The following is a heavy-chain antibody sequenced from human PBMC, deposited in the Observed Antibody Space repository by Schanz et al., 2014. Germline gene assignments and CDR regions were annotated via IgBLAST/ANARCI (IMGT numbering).Heavy chain of an antibody. D-gene: IGHD3-10*01. CDR1: GFTFSTST. J-gene: IGHJ5*02. CDR3: ARPALWFGDNCFDP. CDR2: IKSDGSST. V-gene: IGHV3-74*02. Sequence: EVQLAESGGGLVQPGGSLRLSCAASGFTFSTSTMHWVRQVPGKGLVWVSRIKSDGSSTSYADSVKGRFTISRDNAKNTLYLQMNSLRAEDTAVYYCARPALWFGDNCFDPGGQGTLVTVSS.